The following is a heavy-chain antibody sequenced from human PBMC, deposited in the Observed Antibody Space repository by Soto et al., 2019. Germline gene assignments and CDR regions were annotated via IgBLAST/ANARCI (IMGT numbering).Heavy chain of an antibody. J-gene: IGHJ4*02. Sequence: EVQLLESGGGLVQPGGSLRLSCAASGFTFSSYAMSWVRQAPGKGLEWVSAISGSGGSTYYADSVKGRFTISRDNSKNTLYLQMNSLRAEDTAVYYCAKDSAVVTMIVVVTGIVDYWGQGTLVTVSS. CDR2: ISGSGGST. D-gene: IGHD3-22*01. CDR1: GFTFSSYA. V-gene: IGHV3-23*01. CDR3: AKDSAVVTMIVVVTGIVDY.